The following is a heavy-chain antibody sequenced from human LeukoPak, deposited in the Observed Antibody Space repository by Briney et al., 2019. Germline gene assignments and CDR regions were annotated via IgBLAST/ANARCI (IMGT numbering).Heavy chain of an antibody. CDR2: MYNRGST. CDR3: ARAEKAVTGTLDY. V-gene: IGHV4-59*01. J-gene: IGHJ4*02. Sequence: SETLSLTCTVSGDSISNYYWSWIRQSPGKKLEWIGYMYNRGSTIYNPSLKSRVTISTDTSKNQFSLRLTSVTAADTAVYYCARAEKAVTGTLDYWGQGTLITVSS. D-gene: IGHD6-19*01. CDR1: GDSISNYY.